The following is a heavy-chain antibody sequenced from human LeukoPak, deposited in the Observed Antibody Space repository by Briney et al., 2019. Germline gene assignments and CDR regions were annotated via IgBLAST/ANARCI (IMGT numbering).Heavy chain of an antibody. J-gene: IGHJ4*02. CDR3: ARTPTWGYCSGGSCYSGFDY. V-gene: IGHV3-48*01. CDR2: ISSSSSTI. D-gene: IGHD2-15*01. Sequence: GGSLRLSCAASGFTFSSYSMNWVRQAPGKGLEWVSYISSSSSTIYYADSVKGRFTISRDNAKNSLYLQMNSLRAEDTAVYYCARTPTWGYCSGGSCYSGFDYWGQGTLVTVSS. CDR1: GFTFSSYS.